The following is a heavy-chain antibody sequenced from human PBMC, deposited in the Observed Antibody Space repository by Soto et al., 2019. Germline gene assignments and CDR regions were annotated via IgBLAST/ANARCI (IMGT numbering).Heavy chain of an antibody. CDR2: INPNSGGT. CDR1: GYTFTGYY. V-gene: IGHV1-2*02. D-gene: IGHD6-13*01. CDR3: ARDQLAAAGTLPAYYYYYGMDV. J-gene: IGHJ6*02. Sequence: GASVKVSCKASGYTFTGYYMHWVRQAPGQGLEWMGWINPNSGGTNYAQKFQGRVTMTRDTSISTAYMELSRLRSDDTAVYYCARDQLAAAGTLPAYYYYYGMDVWGQGTTVTVSS.